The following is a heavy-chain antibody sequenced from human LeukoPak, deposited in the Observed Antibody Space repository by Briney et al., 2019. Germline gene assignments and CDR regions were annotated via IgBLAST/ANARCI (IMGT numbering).Heavy chain of an antibody. CDR3: ARDGYMEDYGDYGIGY. D-gene: IGHD4-17*01. V-gene: IGHV4-30-4*01. Sequence: SQTLSLTCTVSGGSISSGDYYWSWIRQPPGKGLEWIGYIYYSGSTYYNPSLKSRVTISVDTSKNQFSLKLSSVTAADTAVYYCARDGYMEDYGDYGIGYWGQGTLVTVSS. CDR2: IYYSGST. J-gene: IGHJ4*02. CDR1: GGSISSGDYY.